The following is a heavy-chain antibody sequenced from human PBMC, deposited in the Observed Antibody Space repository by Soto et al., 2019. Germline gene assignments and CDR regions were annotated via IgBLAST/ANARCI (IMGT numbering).Heavy chain of an antibody. CDR1: GITVTNCF. CDR2: ISSDGGT. CDR3: ARDERGGDCEFWH. J-gene: IGHJ4*02. D-gene: IGHD3-3*01. Sequence: EVQLVESGGGLVQPGGSLRLSCAASGITVTNCFMTWVRQAPGKGLEWVAVISSDGGTNYADYVKGRFTISRDNYRNTLYLQMNSLRAEDTAVYYCARDERGGDCEFWHGGQGTLVTVSS. V-gene: IGHV3-66*01.